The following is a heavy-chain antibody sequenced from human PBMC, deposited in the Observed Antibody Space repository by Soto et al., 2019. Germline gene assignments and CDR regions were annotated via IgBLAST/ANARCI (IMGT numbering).Heavy chain of an antibody. CDR2: IYYSGST. CDR3: ARLAYTVVVAATFDY. Sequence: QLQLQESGPGLVKPSETLSLTCTVSGGSISSSSYYWGSIRQPPAKGLEWIGSIYYSGSTYYNPSLKSRVTISVDTSKNQFSLKLSSVTAADTAVYYCARLAYTVVVAATFDYWGQGTLVTVSS. V-gene: IGHV4-39*01. D-gene: IGHD2-15*01. J-gene: IGHJ4*02. CDR1: GGSISSSSYY.